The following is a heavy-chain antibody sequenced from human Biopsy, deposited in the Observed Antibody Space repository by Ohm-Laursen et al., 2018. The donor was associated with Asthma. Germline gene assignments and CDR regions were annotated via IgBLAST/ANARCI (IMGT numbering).Heavy chain of an antibody. V-gene: IGHV3-53*01. Sequence: GSLRLSCAASGFTVSRDHMFWVRQAPGKGLEWVSVIYSGGTSDTADSVRGRFTISRDFYKNTLYLQMDSLRAEDTAVYYCAREDSSGWSHYYFDYWGQGTLVTVSS. CDR1: GFTVSRDH. CDR3: AREDSSGWSHYYFDY. D-gene: IGHD6-19*01. CDR2: IYSGGTS. J-gene: IGHJ4*02.